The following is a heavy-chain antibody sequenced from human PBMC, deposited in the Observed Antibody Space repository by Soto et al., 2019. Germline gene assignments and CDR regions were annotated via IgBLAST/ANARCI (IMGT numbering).Heavy chain of an antibody. CDR1: GGTFSSYT. J-gene: IGHJ3*02. D-gene: IGHD3-10*02. V-gene: IGHV1-69*02. CDR2: IIPILGIA. CDR3: ASLMLVSGHMAFDI. Sequence: ASVKVSCKASGGTFSSYTISWVRQAPGQGLEWMGRIIPILGIANYAQKFQGRVTITADKSTSTAYMELSSLRSEDTAVYYCASLMLVSGHMAFDIWGQGTMVTVSS.